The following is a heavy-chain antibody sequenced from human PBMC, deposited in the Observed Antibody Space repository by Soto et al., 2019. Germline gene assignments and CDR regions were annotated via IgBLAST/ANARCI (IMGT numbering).Heavy chain of an antibody. CDR2: IKSKTDGGTT. D-gene: IGHD3-10*01. V-gene: IGHV3-15*01. CDR3: TTDNNYYGSGSYYNCRY. Sequence: GGSLRLSCAASGFTFSNAWMSWVRQAPGKGLEWVGRIKSKTDGGTTDYAAPVKGRFTISRDDSKNTLYLQMNSLKTEDTAVYYCTTDNNYYGSGSYYNCRYWGQGTLVTVSS. J-gene: IGHJ4*02. CDR1: GFTFSNAW.